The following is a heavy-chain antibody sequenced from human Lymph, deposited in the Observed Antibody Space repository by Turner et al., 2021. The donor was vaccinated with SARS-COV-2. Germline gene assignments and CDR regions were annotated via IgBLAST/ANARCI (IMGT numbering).Heavy chain of an antibody. CDR1: GYTFTGHY. J-gene: IGHJ6*02. V-gene: IGHV1-2*02. D-gene: IGHD4-17*01. CDR3: ARGASVTPDRYYYYYYGMDV. CDR2: INPKSGDT. Sequence: QVQLVQSGAEVKKPGASVKVSCKASGYTFTGHYMHWVRQAPGQGVEWMGWINPKSGDTNDAQKFQGRVTMTRDTSISTVYMELSRLRSDDTAVYYCARGASVTPDRYYYYYYGMDVWGQGTTVTVSS.